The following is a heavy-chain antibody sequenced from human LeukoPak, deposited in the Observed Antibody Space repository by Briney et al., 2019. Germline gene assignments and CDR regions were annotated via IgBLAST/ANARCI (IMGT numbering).Heavy chain of an antibody. CDR2: MYYSGTP. CDR1: GVSITSDKYY. D-gene: IGHD2-2*01. V-gene: IGHV4-31*03. J-gene: IGHJ3*02. CDR3: ATPFCGTISCLDVFDI. Sequence: PSETLSLTCTVSGVSITSDKYYWSWFRQRPGKGLEWIGYMYYSGTPSYNPSLKSRVSISVDTSRSHFSLKLSSVTAADTAVYYCATPFCGTISCLDVFDIWSQGTMVTVSS.